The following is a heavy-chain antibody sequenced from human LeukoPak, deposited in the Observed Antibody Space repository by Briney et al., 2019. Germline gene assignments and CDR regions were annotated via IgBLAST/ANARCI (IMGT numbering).Heavy chain of an antibody. CDR1: GGTFSSYA. V-gene: IGHV1-69*06. D-gene: IGHD6-13*01. J-gene: IGHJ5*02. CDR3: ARVVPIAAAGRYNWFDP. Sequence: GSSVKVSCKASGGTFSSYAISWVRQAPGQGLEWMGGIIPIFGTANYAQKFQGRVTITADKSTSTAYMELSSLRSDDTAVYYCARVVPIAAAGRYNWFDPWGQGTLVTVSS. CDR2: IIPIFGTA.